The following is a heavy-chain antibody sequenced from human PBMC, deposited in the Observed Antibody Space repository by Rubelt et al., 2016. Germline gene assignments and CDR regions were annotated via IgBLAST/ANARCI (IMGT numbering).Heavy chain of an antibody. CDR3: ARVGGDYRDRGQYYYNAFDI. Sequence: GGEWVGRTRNKANSYTTEYAASVKGRFTISRDDSKNSLYLQMNSLKTEDTAVYYCARVGGDYRDRGQYYYNAFDIWGQGTMVTVSS. CDR2: TRNKANSYTT. J-gene: IGHJ3*02. D-gene: IGHD3-10*01. V-gene: IGHV3-72*01.